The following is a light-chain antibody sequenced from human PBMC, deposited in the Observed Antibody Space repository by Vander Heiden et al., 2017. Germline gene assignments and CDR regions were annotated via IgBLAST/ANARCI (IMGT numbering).Light chain of an antibody. CDR3: QQSYTRPRT. CDR1: QRISTN. CDR2: AAS. V-gene: IGKV1-39*01. J-gene: IGKJ3*01. Sequence: DIQMTQSPSSLSASVGDRVTITCRASQRISTNLNWYQQKAGKAPKLLISAASTLQSGVPSRFSGSNSGTEFTLTISDLQPDDCATFYCQQSYTRPRTFGPGTKVGIK.